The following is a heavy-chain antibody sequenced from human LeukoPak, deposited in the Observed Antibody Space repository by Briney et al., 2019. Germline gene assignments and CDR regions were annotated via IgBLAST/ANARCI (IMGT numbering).Heavy chain of an antibody. V-gene: IGHV3-74*03. J-gene: IGHJ5*02. Sequence: GGSLRLSCTASGFXFSDYWIHWVRQVPGKGLVWVSGISTDGSNTVFADSVKGRFTISRDNAENTLYLQMNSLRAEDTAVYFCARDFLHQGPWGQGTLVTVSS. CDR2: ISTDGSNT. D-gene: IGHD2/OR15-2a*01. CDR1: GFXFSDYW. CDR3: ARDFLHQGP.